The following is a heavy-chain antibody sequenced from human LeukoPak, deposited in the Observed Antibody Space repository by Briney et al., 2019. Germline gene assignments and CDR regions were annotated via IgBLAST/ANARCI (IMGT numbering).Heavy chain of an antibody. V-gene: IGHV4-39*07. D-gene: IGHD1-26*01. Sequence: KPSETLSLTCSVSGVSISSSNSYWGWIRQPPGKGLEWIGSIYYTGNTYYNASLTSRVTVSIDTSKNQFSLKLSSVTAADTAVYYCARSGSSDFDYWGQGTLVTVSS. CDR1: GVSISSSNSY. J-gene: IGHJ4*02. CDR3: ARSGSSDFDY. CDR2: IYYTGNT.